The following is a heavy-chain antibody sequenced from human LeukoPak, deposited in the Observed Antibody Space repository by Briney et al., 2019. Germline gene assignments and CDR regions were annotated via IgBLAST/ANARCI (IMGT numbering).Heavy chain of an antibody. V-gene: IGHV3-48*04. D-gene: IGHD6-13*01. Sequence: PGGSLRLSCAASGFTFSSYSMNWVRQAPGKGLEWVSYISSSSSTIYYADSVKGRFTISRDNAKNSLYLQMNSLRAEDTAVYYCARDLGGIAAAGSYWYFDLWGRGTLVTVSS. CDR2: ISSSSSTI. CDR1: GFTFSSYS. J-gene: IGHJ2*01. CDR3: ARDLGGIAAAGSYWYFDL.